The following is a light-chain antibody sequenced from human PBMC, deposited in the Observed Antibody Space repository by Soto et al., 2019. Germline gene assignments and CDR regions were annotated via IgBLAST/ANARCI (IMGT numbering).Light chain of an antibody. V-gene: IGKV3-11*01. J-gene: IGKJ4*01. CDR3: RQRYNSPLT. Sequence: TVLTQSPATLSLSPGERATLSCKASQSIGNSLGWFQQKPGQAPRLLIDDAFNRATAIPARFTGSGSGSDFTLTISSLEPEDFGVYYCRQRYNSPLTFGGGTKVEIK. CDR1: QSIGNS. CDR2: DAF.